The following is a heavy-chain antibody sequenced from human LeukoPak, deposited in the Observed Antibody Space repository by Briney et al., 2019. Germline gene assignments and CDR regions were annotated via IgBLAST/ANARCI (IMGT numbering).Heavy chain of an antibody. J-gene: IGHJ4*02. Sequence: GGSLRLSCAASGFTFSSYAMSWVRRAPGEGLEWVSPICGRGGSTYYADSVKGRFTISRDNSKNTLYLQMNSLRAEDTAVYYCAKDPEVSYSSSWSLLCFDYWGQGTLVTVSS. V-gene: IGHV3-23*01. CDR1: GFTFSSYA. CDR3: AKDPEVSYSSSWSLLCFDY. CDR2: ICGRGGST. D-gene: IGHD6-13*01.